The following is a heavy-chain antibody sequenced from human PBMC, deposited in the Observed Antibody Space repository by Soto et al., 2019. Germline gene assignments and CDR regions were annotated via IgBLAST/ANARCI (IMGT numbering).Heavy chain of an antibody. CDR2: ISYDGGDK. Sequence: QVQVVESGGGVVQPGRSLRLSCGASGFTFTSYGMHWVRQAPGKGLEWVAVISYDGGDKYYADSVKGRFTISRDNSKNTLYLQMNRLRAEDTAVYYCAKASGYCSSSTCSRLIYYYYGMDVWGQGTTVTVSS. CDR1: GFTFTSYG. V-gene: IGHV3-30*18. CDR3: AKASGYCSSSTCSRLIYYYYGMDV. J-gene: IGHJ6*02. D-gene: IGHD2-2*01.